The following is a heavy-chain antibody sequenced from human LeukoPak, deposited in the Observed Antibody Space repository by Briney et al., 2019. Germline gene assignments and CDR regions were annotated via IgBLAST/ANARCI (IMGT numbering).Heavy chain of an antibody. D-gene: IGHD5-12*01. CDR2: INHSGST. V-gene: IGHV4-34*01. CDR3: ARGPTAWWLLASFDY. J-gene: IGHJ4*02. CDR1: GGSFSGYY. Sequence: SETLSLTCAVYGGSFSGYYCSWIRQPPGKGLEWIGEINHSGSTNYNPSLKSRVTISVDTSKNQFSLKLSSVTAADTAVYYCARGPTAWWLLASFDYWGQGNLVTVSS.